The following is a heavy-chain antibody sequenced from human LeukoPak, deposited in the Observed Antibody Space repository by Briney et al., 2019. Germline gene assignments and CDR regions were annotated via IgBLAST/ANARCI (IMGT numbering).Heavy chain of an antibody. D-gene: IGHD3-3*01. J-gene: IGHJ4*02. V-gene: IGHV3-9*01. Sequence: RPGGSLRLSCAASGFTLDDYAMHWVRQAPGKGLEWVSGISWSSGSIGYSDSVKGRFTISRDNAKNSLYLQMNSLRAEDTALYYCAKDMAPWNDFWSGYPLDYWGQGTLVTVSS. CDR3: AKDMAPWNDFWSGYPLDY. CDR2: ISWSSGSI. CDR1: GFTLDDYA.